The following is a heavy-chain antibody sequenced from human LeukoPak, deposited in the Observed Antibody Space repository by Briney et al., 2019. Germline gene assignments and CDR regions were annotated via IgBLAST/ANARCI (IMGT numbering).Heavy chain of an antibody. Sequence: GGSLRLSCAASGFTFSSYAMSWVRQAPGKGLEWVSAISGSGGSTYYADSVKGRFTISRDNSKNTLYLQMNSLRAEDTAVYYCASVKGRGYSYGRTVDYWGQGTLVTVSS. CDR1: GFTFSSYA. D-gene: IGHD5-18*01. CDR3: ASVKGRGYSYGRTVDY. J-gene: IGHJ4*02. CDR2: ISGSGGST. V-gene: IGHV3-23*01.